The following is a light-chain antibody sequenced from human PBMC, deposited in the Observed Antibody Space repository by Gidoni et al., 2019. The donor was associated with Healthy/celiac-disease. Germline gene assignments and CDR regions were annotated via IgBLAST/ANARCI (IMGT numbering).Light chain of an antibody. CDR3: QQYGSSPRLT. J-gene: IGKJ4*01. CDR1: QSVSSNY. V-gene: IGKV3-20*01. CDR2: GAA. Sequence: IVLTQSPGTLSLSPGERANLSCRASQSVSSNYLAWYQQKPGQAPRLLIFGAASRATGIPDRFSGSGSGTDFTLTISRLEPEDFAVYYCQQYGSSPRLTFGGGTKVEIK.